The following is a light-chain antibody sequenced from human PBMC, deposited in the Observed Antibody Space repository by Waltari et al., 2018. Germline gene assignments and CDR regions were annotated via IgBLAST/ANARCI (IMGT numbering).Light chain of an antibody. CDR2: KAS. CDR3: QQYYSYGT. V-gene: IGKV1-5*03. J-gene: IGKJ1*01. Sequence: DIQMTQSPSILSASVGDRVTITCRASQSLSSWLAWYQQKPGRAPKLLIYKASSLERGVPSRFSGSGSGTEFTLTISSLQPDDFATYYCQQYYSYGTFGQGTKVEIK. CDR1: QSLSSW.